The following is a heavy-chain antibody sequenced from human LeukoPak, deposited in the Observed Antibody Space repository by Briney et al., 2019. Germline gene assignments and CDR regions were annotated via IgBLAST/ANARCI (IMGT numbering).Heavy chain of an antibody. J-gene: IGHJ4*02. CDR2: ISYDGSNK. CDR3: ARVMFTRFWSGYYYPQPNSIPFFDY. CDR1: GFTFSSYA. D-gene: IGHD3-3*01. Sequence: GGSLRLSCAASGFTFSSYAMHWVRQAPGKGLEWVAVISYDGSNKYYADSVKGRFTISRDNSKNTLYLQMNSLRAEDTAVYYCARVMFTRFWSGYYYPQPNSIPFFDYWGQGTLVTVSS. V-gene: IGHV3-30-3*01.